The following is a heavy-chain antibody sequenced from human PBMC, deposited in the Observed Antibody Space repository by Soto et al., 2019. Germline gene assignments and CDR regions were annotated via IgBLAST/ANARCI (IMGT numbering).Heavy chain of an antibody. CDR3: AKGGRQWLVTSDFNY. V-gene: IGHV3-30*18. D-gene: IGHD6-19*01. CDR1: GFTFSDYA. Sequence: VQLVESGGGVVQPGRSLRLSCAASGFTFSDYAMHWVRQAPGKGLEWVAVVSHDGRNTHYADSVKGRFTISRDSSKNTVALEMSSLRAEDTAVYYCAKGGRQWLVTSDFNYWGQGALVTVSS. CDR2: VSHDGRNT. J-gene: IGHJ4*02.